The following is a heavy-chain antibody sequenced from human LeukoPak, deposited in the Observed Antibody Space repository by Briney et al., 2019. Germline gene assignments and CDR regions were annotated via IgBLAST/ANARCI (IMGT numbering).Heavy chain of an antibody. V-gene: IGHV4-34*01. CDR3: ALKPWDYGDCDYYYGMDV. CDR2: INHSGST. Sequence: PSETRSLTCAVYGGSFSGYYWSWIRQPPGKGLEWIGEINHSGSTNYNPSLKSRVTISVDTSKNQFSLKLSSVTAADTAVYYCALKPWDYGDCDYYYGMDVWGQGTTVTVSS. CDR1: GGSFSGYY. J-gene: IGHJ6*02. D-gene: IGHD4-17*01.